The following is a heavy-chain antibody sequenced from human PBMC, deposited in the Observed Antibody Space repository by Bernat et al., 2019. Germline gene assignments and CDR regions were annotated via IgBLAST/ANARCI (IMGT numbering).Heavy chain of an antibody. V-gene: IGHV4-31*03. D-gene: IGHD6-13*01. CDR1: GCSISSGGYY. J-gene: IGHJ6*02. CDR2: IYYSGSS. CDR3: ARETRRYPSYSRSPTGMDV. Sequence: QVQLQESGPGLVKPSQTLSLTCTVSGCSISSGGYYWSWIRQHPGKGLEWIGYIYYSGSSYYNPSLKSRVTISVDTSKNQFCLKLSSVTAADTAVKYCARETRRYPSYSRSPTGMDVWGQGTTDTVAS.